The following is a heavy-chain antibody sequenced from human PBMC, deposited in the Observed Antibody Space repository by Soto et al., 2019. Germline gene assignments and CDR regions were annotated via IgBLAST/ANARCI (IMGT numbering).Heavy chain of an antibody. CDR1: GGSISSSSYC. CDR3: ARIWGDYYYYYGMDV. D-gene: IGHD3-16*01. CDR2: IYYSGST. V-gene: IGHV4-39*01. J-gene: IGHJ6*02. Sequence: PSETLSLTCTVSGGSISSSSYCWGWIRQPPGKGLEWIGSIYYSGSTYYNPSLKSRVTISVDTSKNQFSLKLSSVTAADTAVYYCARIWGDYYYYYGMDVWGQGTTVTVSS.